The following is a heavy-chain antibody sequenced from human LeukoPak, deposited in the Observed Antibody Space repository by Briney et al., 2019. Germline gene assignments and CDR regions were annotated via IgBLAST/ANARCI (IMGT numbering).Heavy chain of an antibody. J-gene: IGHJ4*02. D-gene: IGHD2-15*01. CDR2: INHSGST. Sequence: SETLSLTCAVYGGSFSGYYWSWIRQPPGKGLEWIGEINHSGSTNYNPSLKSRVTISVDTSMNQFSLKLSSVTAADTAVYYCARAAGRPGYWGQGTLVNVSS. CDR1: GGSFSGYY. V-gene: IGHV4-34*01. CDR3: ARAAGRPGY.